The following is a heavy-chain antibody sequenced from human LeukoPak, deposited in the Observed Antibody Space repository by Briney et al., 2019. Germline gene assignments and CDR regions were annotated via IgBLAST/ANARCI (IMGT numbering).Heavy chain of an antibody. Sequence: SETLSLTCTVSGGSISSYYWSWIRQPPGKGLEWIGTIYYSGSTYYNPSLKSRVTISVDTSKNQFSLKLSSVTAADTAVYYCARHGRYYDTYPSPDFDYWGQGTLVTVSS. CDR2: IYYSGST. CDR3: ARHGRYYDTYPSPDFDY. CDR1: GGSISSYY. J-gene: IGHJ4*02. D-gene: IGHD3-22*01. V-gene: IGHV4-59*04.